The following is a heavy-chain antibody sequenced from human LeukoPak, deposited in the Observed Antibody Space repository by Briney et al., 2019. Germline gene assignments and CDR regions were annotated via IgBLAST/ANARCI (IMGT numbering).Heavy chain of an antibody. D-gene: IGHD3-22*01. CDR3: GSKYYYDCSGYYPFDY. V-gene: IGHV4-39*01. J-gene: IGHJ4*02. Sequence: SETLSLTCTVSGGSISSSSYYWGWIRQPPGKGLEWIGSIYYSGSTYYNPSLKSRVTISVDTSKNQFSLKLSSVTAADTAVYYCGSKYYYDCSGYYPFDYWGQGTLVTVSS. CDR2: IYYSGST. CDR1: GGSISSSSYY.